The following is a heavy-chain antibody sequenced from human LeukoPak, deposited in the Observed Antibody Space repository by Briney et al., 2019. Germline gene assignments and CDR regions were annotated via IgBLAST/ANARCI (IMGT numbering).Heavy chain of an antibody. CDR3: ARDENWGPDY. CDR2: IHAGTGDT. Sequence: GASVTVSCKASGYTFTGHYMHWVRQAPGHGLEWMGWIHAGTGDTNYAQKFQGRFTMTRDMSISTLYMELNRLTSDDTAVYFCARDENWGPDYWGQGTLVTVSS. V-gene: IGHV1-2*02. D-gene: IGHD7-27*01. CDR1: GYTFTGHY. J-gene: IGHJ4*02.